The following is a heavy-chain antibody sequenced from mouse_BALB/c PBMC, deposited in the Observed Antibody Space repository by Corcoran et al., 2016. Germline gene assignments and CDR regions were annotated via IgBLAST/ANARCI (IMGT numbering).Heavy chain of an antibody. CDR1: GYTFTDYY. CDR2: INPNNGGT. J-gene: IGHJ2*01. D-gene: IGHD2-14*01. CDR3: ARWGYRYAADY. Sequence: EVQLQQSGPELVKPGASVKMSCKASGYTFTDYYMKWVKQSRGESLEWIGDINPNNGGTSYNQKFKGKATLTVDKSSSTAYMQLNSLTSEDSAVYYCARWGYRYAADYWGQGTTLTVSS. V-gene: IGHV1-26*01.